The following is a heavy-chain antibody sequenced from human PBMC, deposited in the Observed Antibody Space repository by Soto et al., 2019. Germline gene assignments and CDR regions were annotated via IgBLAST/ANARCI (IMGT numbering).Heavy chain of an antibody. J-gene: IGHJ4*02. Sequence: VESLKISCQCSGYTFSNFWICCLRQLPGKVLEWMGIIYPGDHETRYSPSFHGKVTISADKSINTAYLQWNSLEASDTAFYFCARSPRSSPYFDYWGQGALVTVS. CDR2: IYPGDHET. CDR3: ARSPRSSPYFDY. D-gene: IGHD6-13*01. CDR1: GYTFSNFW. V-gene: IGHV5-51*01.